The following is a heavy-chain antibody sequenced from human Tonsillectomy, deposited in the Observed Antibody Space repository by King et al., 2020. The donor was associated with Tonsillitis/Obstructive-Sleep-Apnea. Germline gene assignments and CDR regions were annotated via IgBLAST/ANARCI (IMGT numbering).Heavy chain of an antibody. D-gene: IGHD3-3*01. V-gene: IGHV3-30*04. CDR1: GFTFSSYV. Sequence: VQLVESGGGVVQPERSLRLSCAASGFTFSSYVMHWVRQAPGKGLGWVAVISYDGSNKYYADSVKGRFTISRDNSKNTLYLQMNSLRTEDTAVYYCARGDDFWSGYSRYYMDVWGKGTTVTVSS. CDR3: ARGDDFWSGYSRYYMDV. J-gene: IGHJ6*03. CDR2: ISYDGSNK.